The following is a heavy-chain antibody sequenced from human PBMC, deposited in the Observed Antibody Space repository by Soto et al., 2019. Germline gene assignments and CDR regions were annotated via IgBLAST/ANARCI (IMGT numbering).Heavy chain of an antibody. CDR1: GFTCSRYG. J-gene: IGHJ4*02. V-gene: IGHV3-33*01. Sequence: QVQLVESGGGVVQPGRSLRLSCAASGFTCSRYGMHWVRQAPGRGLEWVAVIWYDGSNIYYADSVKGRFTISRDNSKDTLDLQMNSLRAEDTAVYYCARDREEWLVGYYFDYWGQGTLVTVSS. CDR2: IWYDGSNI. CDR3: ARDREEWLVGYYFDY. D-gene: IGHD6-19*01.